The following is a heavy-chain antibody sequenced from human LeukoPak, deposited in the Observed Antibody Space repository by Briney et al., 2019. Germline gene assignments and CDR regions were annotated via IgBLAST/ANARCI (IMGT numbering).Heavy chain of an antibody. J-gene: IGHJ4*02. Sequence: SETLSLTCTVSGGSLSSSSYYWGWIRQPPGKGLEWIGSIYYSGSTYYNPSLKSRVTISADTSKNQFSLKLSSVTAADTAVYYCARSSYSSSWPLFDYWGQGTLVSVSS. CDR1: GGSLSSSSYY. V-gene: IGHV4-39*07. CDR3: ARSSYSSSWPLFDY. CDR2: IYYSGST. D-gene: IGHD6-13*01.